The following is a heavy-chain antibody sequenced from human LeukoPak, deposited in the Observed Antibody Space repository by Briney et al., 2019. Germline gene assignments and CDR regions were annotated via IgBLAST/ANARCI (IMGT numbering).Heavy chain of an antibody. V-gene: IGHV4-59*01. CDR3: ARGNPDWGYYYGMDV. CDR1: GGSISSYN. CDR2: IYNSGST. J-gene: IGHJ6*01. D-gene: IGHD7-27*01. Sequence: SETLCLTCTVSGGSISSYNWNWIRQPPGKGLEWIGYIYNSGSTNYNASLKSRVTISVDTSKNQVSLKLSSVTAADTAMYYCARGNPDWGYYYGMDVWGQGTTVTVSS.